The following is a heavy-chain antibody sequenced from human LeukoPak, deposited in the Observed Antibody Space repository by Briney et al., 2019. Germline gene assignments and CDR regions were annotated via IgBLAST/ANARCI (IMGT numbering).Heavy chain of an antibody. D-gene: IGHD3-22*01. Sequence: ASVKVSSKASGYTFTSYGISWVRQAPGQGLEGMGWISAYNGNTNYAQKLQGRVTMTTDTSTSTAYMELRSLRSDDTAVYYCARDLTMKSDWFDPWGQGTLVTVSS. CDR2: ISAYNGNT. V-gene: IGHV1-18*01. CDR3: ARDLTMKSDWFDP. CDR1: GYTFTSYG. J-gene: IGHJ5*02.